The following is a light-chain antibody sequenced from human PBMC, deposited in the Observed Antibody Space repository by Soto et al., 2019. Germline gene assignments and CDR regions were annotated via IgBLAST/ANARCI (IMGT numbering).Light chain of an antibody. Sequence: DIQMTQSPSSLSASVGDRVTITCRASQSVINYLHCYQHKPGKATKLMIFAASNLQTGVPSRFSGSASGTEFTLTISNLQPEDFANYYCQQSYRVLPRTFGQGTKVDIK. CDR3: QQSYRVLPRT. V-gene: IGKV1-39*01. J-gene: IGKJ1*01. CDR1: QSVINY. CDR2: AAS.